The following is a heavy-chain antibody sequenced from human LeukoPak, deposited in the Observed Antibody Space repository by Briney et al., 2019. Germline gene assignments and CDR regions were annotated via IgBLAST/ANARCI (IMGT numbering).Heavy chain of an antibody. Sequence: SGGSLRLSCAASGFTFSSYSMNWVRQAPGKGLEWVSSISSSSSYIYYADSVKGRFTISRDNAKNSLYLQMNSLRAEDTAVYYCARDHIGTWPHAFDIWGQGTMVTVSS. CDR1: GFTFSSYS. J-gene: IGHJ3*02. V-gene: IGHV3-21*01. D-gene: IGHD6-13*01. CDR2: ISSSSSYI. CDR3: ARDHIGTWPHAFDI.